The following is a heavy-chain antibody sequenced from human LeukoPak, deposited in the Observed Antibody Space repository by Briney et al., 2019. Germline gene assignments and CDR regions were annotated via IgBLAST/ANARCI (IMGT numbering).Heavy chain of an antibody. D-gene: IGHD2-15*01. CDR3: ARDQGYCSGGTCSRWFDP. CDR2: IYHSGST. J-gene: IGHJ5*02. V-gene: IGHV4-30-2*01. Sequence: SETLSLTCAVSGGSISRGGYSWSWIRQPPGKGLEWIGYIYHSGSTYYNPSLKSRVTMSVDRSKNQFSLKLSSVTAADTAVYYCARDQGYCSGGTCSRWFDPWGQGTLVTVSS. CDR1: GGSISRGGYS.